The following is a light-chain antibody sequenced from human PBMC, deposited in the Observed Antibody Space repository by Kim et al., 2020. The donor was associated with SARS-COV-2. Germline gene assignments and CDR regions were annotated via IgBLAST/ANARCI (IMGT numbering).Light chain of an antibody. CDR2: DAS. CDR3: QQRSSWPLYT. J-gene: IGKJ2*01. V-gene: IGKV3-11*01. Sequence: DIVLTQSPATLFLSPGERATLSCRASQSVSSYLAWYQQKPGQAPRLLIYDASNRAAGIPARFSGSGSGTDFTLTISSLEPEDFAVYYCQQRSSWPLYTFGQGTKLEI. CDR1: QSVSSY.